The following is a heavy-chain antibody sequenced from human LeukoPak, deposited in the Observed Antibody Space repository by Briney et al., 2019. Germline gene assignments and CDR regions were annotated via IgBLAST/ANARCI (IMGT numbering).Heavy chain of an antibody. D-gene: IGHD6-6*01. CDR3: ARDPPMYSSSAATSN. J-gene: IGHJ4*02. V-gene: IGHV4-59*12. CDR2: IYYSGST. Sequence: SETLSLTCTVSGGSISSYYWSWIRQPPGKGLEWIGYIYYSGSTNYNPSLKSRVTISVDTSKNQFSLKLSSVTAADTAVYYCARDPPMYSSSAATSNWGQGTLVTVSS. CDR1: GGSISSYY.